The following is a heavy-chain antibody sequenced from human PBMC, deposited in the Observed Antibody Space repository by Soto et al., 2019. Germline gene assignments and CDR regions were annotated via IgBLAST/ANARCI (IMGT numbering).Heavy chain of an antibody. Sequence: TSETLSLTCTVSGDSVTSVSDYWSWIRQPPGKGLEWVGYIYYSGSADYNPSLGSRVTISIDTSKNQFSLKLTSVTAADTAVYYCARGVGFGYYYYHMDLWGQGTTVTVSS. D-gene: IGHD3-10*01. V-gene: IGHV4-61*01. J-gene: IGHJ6*02. CDR2: IYYSGSA. CDR3: ARGVGFGYYYYHMDL. CDR1: GDSVTSVSDY.